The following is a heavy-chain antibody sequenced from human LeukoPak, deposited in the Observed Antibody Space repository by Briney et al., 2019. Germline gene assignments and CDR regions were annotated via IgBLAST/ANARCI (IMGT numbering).Heavy chain of an antibody. CDR1: GCSFSSGGKH. CDR2: VYYSGST. Sequence: SQTLTLSCSVSGCSFSSGGKHWGRIRQHPGKGLEWIGYVYYSGSTYYNPSLKSRVTISVNTSKNQFSLKLSSESAADTAGYYCARAYSYGLIYDFDYWGQGTLVTVSS. J-gene: IGHJ4*02. CDR3: ARAYSYGLIYDFDY. V-gene: IGHV4-31*03. D-gene: IGHD5-18*01.